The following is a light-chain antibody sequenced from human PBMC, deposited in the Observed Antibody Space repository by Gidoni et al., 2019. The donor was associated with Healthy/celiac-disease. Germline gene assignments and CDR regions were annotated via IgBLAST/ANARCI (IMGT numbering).Light chain of an antibody. CDR2: DAS. CDR3: QQYSSYSPET. V-gene: IGKV1-5*01. CDR1: QSISSW. Sequence: DIHNTQSPSTLSVSGGDSVTITCRARQSISSWFAWYQQKPGKAPKLLIYDASSLASGVPSRFSGSGSGTDFTLTISRLQPDDFATYYCQQYSSYSPETFGQGTKVEIK. J-gene: IGKJ1*01.